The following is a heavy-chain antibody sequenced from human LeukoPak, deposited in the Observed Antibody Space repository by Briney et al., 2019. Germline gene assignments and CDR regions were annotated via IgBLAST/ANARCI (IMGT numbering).Heavy chain of an antibody. Sequence: RGESLKISCKGSGYSFPYFFIAWVRQMPGRGLEWMGFIYPGDSDTRYGPSFQGQVTISVDKSIDTAYLQWTSLKASDTAIYYCARRGVGAQNEFDSWGQGTLVTVSS. J-gene: IGHJ4*02. CDR1: GYSFPYFF. V-gene: IGHV5-51*01. CDR3: ARRGVGAQNEFDS. D-gene: IGHD1-26*01. CDR2: IYPGDSDT.